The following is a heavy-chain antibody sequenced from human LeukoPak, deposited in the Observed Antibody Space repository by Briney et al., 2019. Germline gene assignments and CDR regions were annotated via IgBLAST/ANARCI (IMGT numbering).Heavy chain of an antibody. CDR1: GFTVSSNE. J-gene: IGHJ5*02. CDR3: ARDGSYGEITGWFDP. D-gene: IGHD5-18*01. Sequence: GGSLRLSCAASGFTVSSNEMSWVRQAPGKGLEWVAVISYDGSNKYYADSVKGRFAISRGNSKNTLYLQMNSLRAEDTAVYYCARDGSYGEITGWFDPWGQGTLVTVSS. V-gene: IGHV3-30*09. CDR2: ISYDGSNK.